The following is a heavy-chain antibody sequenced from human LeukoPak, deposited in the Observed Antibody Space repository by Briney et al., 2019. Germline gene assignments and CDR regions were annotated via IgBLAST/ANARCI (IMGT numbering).Heavy chain of an antibody. J-gene: IGHJ4*02. CDR1: AFTFSNAW. CDR3: AKDSFLESLRYFESLDY. CDR2: IKSKIDGGTI. V-gene: IGHV3-15*01. D-gene: IGHD3-9*01. Sequence: GGSLRLSCAASAFTFSNAWMDWVRQAPGKGLEWVGRIKSKIDGGTIDYAAPVKGRFTISRDNSKNTLYLQMNSLRAEDTAVYYCAKDSFLESLRYFESLDYWGQGTLVTVSS.